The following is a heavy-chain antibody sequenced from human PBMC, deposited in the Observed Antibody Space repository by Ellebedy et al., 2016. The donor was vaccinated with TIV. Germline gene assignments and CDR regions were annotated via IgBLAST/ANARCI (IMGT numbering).Heavy chain of an antibody. CDR1: GGSHRSYT. J-gene: IGHJ4*02. CDR3: ARGVYSYFDY. D-gene: IGHD5/OR15-5a*01. CDR2: IIPIFSTA. V-gene: IGHV1-69*13. Sequence: SVKVSXXASGGSHRSYTINWVRQAPGQGLEWMGGIIPIFSTADYAQKFQGRVTITADESTNTAYLQLSSLRSEDTAVYYCARGVYSYFDYWGQGTLVTVSS.